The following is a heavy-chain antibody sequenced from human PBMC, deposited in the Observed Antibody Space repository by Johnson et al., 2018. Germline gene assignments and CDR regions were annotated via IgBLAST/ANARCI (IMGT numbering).Heavy chain of an antibody. CDR1: GFTFSNYG. CDR3: ARDCLAYADYGYFQD. J-gene: IGHJ1*01. CDR2: VVYDGRDK. V-gene: IGHV3-30*03. Sequence: QVQLREAGGGVVQAGRSLGLSCAASGFTFSNYGMHWVRQAPGKGLEWVAVVVYDGRDKYYGDSVKGRFTISRDKSKNTLYLQMNSLIIEDTAVYYCARDCLAYADYGYFQDWGQGTLVTVSS. D-gene: IGHD4-17*01.